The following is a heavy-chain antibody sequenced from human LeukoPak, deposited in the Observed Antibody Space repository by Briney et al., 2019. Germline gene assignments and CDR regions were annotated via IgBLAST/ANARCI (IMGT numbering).Heavy chain of an antibody. CDR1: GGSISSNY. J-gene: IGHJ6*02. V-gene: IGHV4-59*01. CDR2: IYYSGSA. CDR3: ARGGAHYYYGMDV. Sequence: SETLSLTCTVSGGSISSNYWNWIRHPPGKGLEWIGCIYYSGSANYNPSLKSRVTISVDTSKNQSSLKLNSVTAADTAVYYCARGGAHYYYGMDVWGQGTTVTVSS.